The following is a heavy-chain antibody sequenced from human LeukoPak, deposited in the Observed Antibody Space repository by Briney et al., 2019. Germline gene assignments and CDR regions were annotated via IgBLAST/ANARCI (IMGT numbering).Heavy chain of an antibody. CDR1: GYTFTSYG. J-gene: IGHJ5*02. D-gene: IGHD2-2*01. V-gene: IGHV1-18*01. CDR3: ARSGVPAAMSPLHWFDP. Sequence: ASVTVSFTASGYTFTSYGISWVRQAPGQGLEWMGWISAYNGNTNYEQKLQGRVTMTTDTSTSTAYMELRSLRSDDTAVYYCARSGVPAAMSPLHWFDPWGQGTLVTVSS. CDR2: ISAYNGNT.